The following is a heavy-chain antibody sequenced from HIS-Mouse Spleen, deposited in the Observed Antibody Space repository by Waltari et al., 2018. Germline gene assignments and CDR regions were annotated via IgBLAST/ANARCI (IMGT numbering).Heavy chain of an antibody. Sequence: QITLKESGPTLVKPTQTLTLTCTFSGFSPSTSGVGVGWIRQPPGKALEWLALIYWDDDKRYSPSLKNRLTITKDTSKHQVVLTMTNMDPADTATYYCARRGYSSSWYQHWGQGTLVTVSS. CDR1: GFSPSTSGVG. CDR3: ARRGYSSSWYQH. D-gene: IGHD6-13*01. CDR2: IYWDDDK. J-gene: IGHJ1*01. V-gene: IGHV2-5*02.